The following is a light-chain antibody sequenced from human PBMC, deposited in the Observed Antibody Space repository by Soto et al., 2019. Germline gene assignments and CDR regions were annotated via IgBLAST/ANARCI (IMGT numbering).Light chain of an antibody. CDR3: QQYGRSPWT. CDR2: GAS. V-gene: IGKV3-20*01. J-gene: IGKJ1*01. CDR1: QSVSSSF. Sequence: EIVLTQSPGTLSLSPGERATLSCRASQSVSSSFLACYQQKPGQAPRLHIYGASSRATGIPDRFSGSGSGTDFTLAISSLEPEDLAVYYCQQYGRSPWTFGQGTKLEIK.